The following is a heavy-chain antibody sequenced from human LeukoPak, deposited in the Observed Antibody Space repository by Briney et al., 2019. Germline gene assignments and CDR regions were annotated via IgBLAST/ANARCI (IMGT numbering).Heavy chain of an antibody. D-gene: IGHD3-10*01. J-gene: IGHJ4*02. CDR3: ARGASYYYGSGTRLELDY. V-gene: IGHV3-13*01. CDR1: GFSFSSYD. CDR2: IGTAGDT. Sequence: HPGGSLRLSCAASGFSFSSYDMHWVRQATGKGLEWVSAIGTAGDTYYPGSVKGRFTISRENAKNSLYLQMNSLRVGDTGVYYCARGASYYYGSGTRLELDYWGQGTLVTVSS.